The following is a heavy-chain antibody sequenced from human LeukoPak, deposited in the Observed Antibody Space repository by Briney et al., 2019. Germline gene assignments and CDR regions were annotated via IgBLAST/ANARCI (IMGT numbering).Heavy chain of an antibody. V-gene: IGHV1-8*01. J-gene: IGHJ4*02. D-gene: IGHD6-6*01. Sequence: ASVKVSCKASGYTFTSYDINWVRQATGQGLEWMGWMNPNSGNTGYAQKFQGRVTMTRNTSISTAYMELSSLRSEDTAVYCCASGDSSSPGGDYWGQGTLVTASS. CDR2: MNPNSGNT. CDR3: ASGDSSSPGGDY. CDR1: GYTFTSYD.